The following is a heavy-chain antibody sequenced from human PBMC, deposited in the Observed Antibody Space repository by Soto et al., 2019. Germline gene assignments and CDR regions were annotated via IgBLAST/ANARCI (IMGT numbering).Heavy chain of an antibody. CDR1: GDNFTNSW. CDR2: VYVGDSDT. J-gene: IGHJ4*02. V-gene: IGHV5-51*01. Sequence: GESLKISCKGSGDNFTNSWIGWVRQMPGKGLEWMGVVYVGDSDTRYSPSFQGQVTISADKSIYTAYLQWNSLKASDTAMYFCASAISARTRFDYWGQGTPVTVSS. CDR3: ASAISARTRFDY.